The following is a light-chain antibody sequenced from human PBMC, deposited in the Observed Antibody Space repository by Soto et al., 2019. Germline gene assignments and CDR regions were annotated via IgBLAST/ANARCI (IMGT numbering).Light chain of an antibody. V-gene: IGKV1-39*01. CDR3: QQSDRTPLT. J-gene: IGKJ4*01. CDR1: QSINY. CDR2: ATY. Sequence: DIQMTQSPSSLSASVGDRVTITCRASQSINYLNWYQQESGKAPKLLIYATYNLQSGVPSRFSGSGSGTDFTLTISDLHREDFATYYCQQSDRTPLTFGGGTKVEI.